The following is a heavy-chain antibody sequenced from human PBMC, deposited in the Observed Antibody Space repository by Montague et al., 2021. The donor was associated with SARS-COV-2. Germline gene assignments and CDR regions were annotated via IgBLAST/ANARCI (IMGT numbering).Heavy chain of an antibody. D-gene: IGHD3-16*01. V-gene: IGHV4-31*03. CDR2: IYYSGST. J-gene: IGHJ3*02. CDR3: ARDTGLCCDFDI. CDR1: GGSISSGGYY. Sequence: TLSLTCTVSGGSISSGGYYWSWIRQHPGKGLEWIGYIYYSGSTYYNPSLKSRVTISVDTSKNQFSLKLSSVTAADTAVYYCARDTGLCCDFDIWGQGTMVTVSS.